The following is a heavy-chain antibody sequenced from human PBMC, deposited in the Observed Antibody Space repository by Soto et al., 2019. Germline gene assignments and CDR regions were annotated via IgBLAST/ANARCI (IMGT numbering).Heavy chain of an antibody. CDR1: GYPISSYDN. V-gene: IGHV4-28*01. CDR2: IYFSGAT. D-gene: IGHD1-26*01. J-gene: IGHJ4*02. CDR3: ASVDIVGGRTDY. Sequence: SETLSLTCAVSGYPISSYDNWGWIRQPPGKGLEWIGFIYFSGATYYNPSLRSRVTLSVDTSRNQFSLKLSSVAAVDTAVYYCASVDIVGGRTDYWGQGTLVTVSS.